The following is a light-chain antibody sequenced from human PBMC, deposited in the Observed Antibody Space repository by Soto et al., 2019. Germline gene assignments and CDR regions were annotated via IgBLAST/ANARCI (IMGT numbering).Light chain of an antibody. V-gene: IGLV3-1*01. J-gene: IGLJ1*01. CDR2: QDS. Sequence: SYELTQPPSVSVSPGQTASITCSGDKLGDKYASWYQQKPGQFPLLVIYQDSKRPSGIPERFSGSNSGNTATLTISGTQAMDEADYYCQAWDSNTLYVFGTGTKLTVL. CDR1: KLGDKY. CDR3: QAWDSNTLYV.